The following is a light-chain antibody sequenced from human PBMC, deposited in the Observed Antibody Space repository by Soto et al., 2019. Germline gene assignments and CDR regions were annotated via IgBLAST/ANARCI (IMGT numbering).Light chain of an antibody. Sequence: QSALTQPASVSGSPGQAITISCTGTSSDIGLFDYVSWYQQHPGKTPKLLIYDVHDRPSGISDRFSGSKSGNTASLTSSGLQAGGEGDYYWSSYTASSTLVFGGGTKLTVL. V-gene: IGLV2-14*01. CDR1: SSDIGLFDY. CDR2: DVH. J-gene: IGLJ2*01. CDR3: SSYTASSTLV.